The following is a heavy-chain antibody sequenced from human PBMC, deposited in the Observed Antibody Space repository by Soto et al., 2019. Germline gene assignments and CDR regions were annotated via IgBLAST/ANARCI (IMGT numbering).Heavy chain of an antibody. CDR3: ARDRYCSGGSCYSDDAFDI. Sequence: QVQLVQSGAEVKKPGSSVKVSCKASGGTFSSYTISWVRQAPGQELEWMGRIIPILGIANYAQKFQGRVTITADKSTSTAYMELSSLRSEDTAVYYCARDRYCSGGSCYSDDAFDIWGQGTMVTVSS. J-gene: IGHJ3*02. CDR2: IIPILGIA. D-gene: IGHD2-15*01. V-gene: IGHV1-69*08. CDR1: GGTFSSYT.